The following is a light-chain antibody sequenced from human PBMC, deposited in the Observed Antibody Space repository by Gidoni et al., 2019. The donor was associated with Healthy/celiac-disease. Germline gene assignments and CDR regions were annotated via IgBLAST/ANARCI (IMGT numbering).Light chain of an antibody. CDR3: CSYAGSSTWV. CDR1: SSDVVSYNL. Sequence: QSALTQPASVSGSPGQSITISCTGTSSDVVSYNLVSWYQQHPGKAPKLMIYEGSKRPSGVSNRFSGSKSGNTASLTISGLQAEDEADYYCCSYAGSSTWVFGGGTKLTV. CDR2: EGS. V-gene: IGLV2-23*01. J-gene: IGLJ3*02.